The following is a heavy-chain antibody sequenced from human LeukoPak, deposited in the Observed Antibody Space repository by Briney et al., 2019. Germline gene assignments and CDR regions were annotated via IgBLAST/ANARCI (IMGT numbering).Heavy chain of an antibody. Sequence: PGGSLRLSCAASGFTFDDYAMHWVRQAPGKGLEWVSGISWNSGSIGYADSVKGRFTISRDNAKNSLYLQMNSLRAEDTALYYCAKEALGFDPWGQGTLVTVSS. CDR2: ISWNSGSI. J-gene: IGHJ5*02. CDR3: AKEALGFDP. CDR1: GFTFDDYA. V-gene: IGHV3-9*01.